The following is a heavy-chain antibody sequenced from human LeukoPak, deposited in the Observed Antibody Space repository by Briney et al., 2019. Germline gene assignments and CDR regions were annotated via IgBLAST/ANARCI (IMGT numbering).Heavy chain of an antibody. CDR2: IYHSGST. V-gene: IGHV4-39*07. J-gene: IGHJ6*03. Sequence: SETLSLTCTVSGGSISSSSYYWGWIRQPPGKGLEWIGSIYHSGSTYYNPSLKSRVTISVDRSKNQFSLKLSSVTAADTAVYYCARTNSNYYYYYMDVWGKGTTVTVSS. CDR1: GGSISSSSYY. CDR3: ARTNSNYYYYYMDV. D-gene: IGHD4-11*01.